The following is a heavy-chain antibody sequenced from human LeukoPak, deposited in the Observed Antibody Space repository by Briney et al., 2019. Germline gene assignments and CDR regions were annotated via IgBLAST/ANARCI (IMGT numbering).Heavy chain of an antibody. Sequence: RASETLSLTCTVSGGSISSYYWSWIRQPPGKGLEWIGYIYYSGSTNYNPSLKSRVTISVDTSKNQFSLKLSSVTAADTAVYYCARDGTVTPFDYWGQGTLVTVSS. J-gene: IGHJ4*02. V-gene: IGHV4-59*01. D-gene: IGHD4-17*01. CDR1: GGSISSYY. CDR3: ARDGTVTPFDY. CDR2: IYYSGST.